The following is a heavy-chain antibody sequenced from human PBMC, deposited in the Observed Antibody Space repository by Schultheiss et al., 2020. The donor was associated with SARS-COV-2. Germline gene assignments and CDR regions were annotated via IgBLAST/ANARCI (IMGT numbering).Heavy chain of an antibody. CDR2: ISYDGSNK. V-gene: IGHV3-30*03. CDR3: ARGNCDVLTGYYYGVDV. CDR1: GFTFSSYG. Sequence: GGSLRLSCAASGFTFSSYGMHWVRQAPGKGLEWVAVISYDGSNKYYADSVKGRFTISRDNPRNTLYLEINSLRAEDTAVYYCARGNCDVLTGYYYGVDVWGQGTTVTVSS. J-gene: IGHJ6*02. D-gene: IGHD3-9*01.